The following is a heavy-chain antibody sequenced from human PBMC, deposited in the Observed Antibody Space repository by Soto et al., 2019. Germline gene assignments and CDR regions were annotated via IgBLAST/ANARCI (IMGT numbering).Heavy chain of an antibody. CDR3: ARTIGHFDS. CDR1: GDSVSSNGVA. Sequence: SQTLSLTCAISGDSVSSNGVAWNWIRRSPSRGLEWLGWTYSSSKWYNEYAVSVKSRIAINPDTSKNQFSLQLDSVTPGDTAVYYCARTIGHFDSWGQGTLVTVSS. CDR2: TYSSSKWYN. J-gene: IGHJ4*02. V-gene: IGHV6-1*01. D-gene: IGHD3-3*01.